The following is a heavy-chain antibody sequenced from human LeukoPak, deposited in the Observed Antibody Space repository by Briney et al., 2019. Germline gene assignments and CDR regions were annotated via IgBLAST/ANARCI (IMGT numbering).Heavy chain of an antibody. Sequence: GGSLRLSCAASGFTFSSYAMSWVRQAPGKGLEWLSYINIGGTNTHYADSVKGRFTISRDNAKKSLYLEMNNLRAEDTAVYYCATDGAGFDTWGQGVLVTVSS. V-gene: IGHV3-48*04. CDR1: GFTFSSYA. CDR2: INIGGTNT. J-gene: IGHJ5*02. CDR3: ATDGAGFDT.